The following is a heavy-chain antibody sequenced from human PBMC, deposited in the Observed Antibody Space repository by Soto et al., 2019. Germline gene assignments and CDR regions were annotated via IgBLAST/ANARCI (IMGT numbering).Heavy chain of an antibody. Sequence: QVQLQESGPGLVKASQTLSLICSVSGESISSGGYYWSWIRHHPGKGLEWIGYIYDSESAYYNPSLKSRVTISMDPSKNPFAMKLSSVTAADTAVYYCARASSSSSAADYWGQGTLITVSS. V-gene: IGHV4-31*03. CDR2: IYDSESA. CDR3: ARASSSSSAADY. D-gene: IGHD6-6*01. CDR1: GESISSGGYY. J-gene: IGHJ4*02.